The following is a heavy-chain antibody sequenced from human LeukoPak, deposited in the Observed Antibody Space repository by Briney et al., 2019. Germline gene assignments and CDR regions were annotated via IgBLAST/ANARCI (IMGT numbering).Heavy chain of an antibody. J-gene: IGHJ1*01. Sequence: SETLSLTCTVSGGSISSSSYYLGWIRQPPGKGLEWTGSIYYSGSTYYNPSLKSRVTISVDTSKNQFSLKLSSVTAADTAVYYCESGPQHWGQGTLVTVSS. CDR1: GGSISSSSYY. CDR3: ESGPQH. CDR2: IYYSGST. D-gene: IGHD3/OR15-3a*01. V-gene: IGHV4-39*07.